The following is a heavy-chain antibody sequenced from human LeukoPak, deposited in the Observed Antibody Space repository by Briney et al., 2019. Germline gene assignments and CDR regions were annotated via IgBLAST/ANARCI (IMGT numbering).Heavy chain of an antibody. CDR1: GGSISSYY. CDR3: ASASGYEVNYHYYYGMDV. D-gene: IGHD3-10*01. V-gene: IGHV4-59*01. Sequence: PSETLSLTCTVSGGSISSYYWSWIRQPPGKGLEWTGYIYYSGSTNYNPSLKSRVTISVDTSKNQFSLKLSSVTAADTAVYYCASASGYEVNYHYYYGMDVWGQGTTVTVSS. CDR2: IYYSGST. J-gene: IGHJ6*02.